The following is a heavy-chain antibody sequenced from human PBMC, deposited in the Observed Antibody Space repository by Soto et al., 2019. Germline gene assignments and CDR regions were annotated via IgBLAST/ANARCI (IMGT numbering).Heavy chain of an antibody. CDR2: ISPIFGTA. Sequence: QVQLVQSGAEVKKPGSSVKVSCKASGGTFSSYSISWVRQAPGHGLEWMGGISPIFGTANDGQKFQGRVTTSAAEYTSTAYMELSSLRSEDTAVYSCARPGVERATIYYFDYWGQGTLVTVSS. CDR3: ARPGVERATIYYFDY. CDR1: GGTFSSYS. V-gene: IGHV1-69*01. D-gene: IGHD5-12*01. J-gene: IGHJ4*02.